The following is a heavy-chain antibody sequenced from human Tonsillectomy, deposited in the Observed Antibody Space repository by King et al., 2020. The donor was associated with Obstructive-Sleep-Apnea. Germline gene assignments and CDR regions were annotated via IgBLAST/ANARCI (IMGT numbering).Heavy chain of an antibody. CDR2: IGTSVAT. D-gene: IGHD3-10*01. CDR3: ARVLGYGSGTGMDV. Sequence: VQLVESGGGLVQPGGSLRLSCSASGFTFSTYDMHWVRQATGKGLEWVSGIGTSVATYYPGSVKGRFTISRENAKNSLYLQMNSLRAGDTAVYYCARVLGYGSGTGMDVWGQGTTVTVSS. CDR1: GFTFSTYD. J-gene: IGHJ6*02. V-gene: IGHV3-13*01.